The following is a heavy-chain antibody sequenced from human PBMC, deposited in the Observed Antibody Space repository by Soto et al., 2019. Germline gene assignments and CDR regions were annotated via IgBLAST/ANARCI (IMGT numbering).Heavy chain of an antibody. V-gene: IGHV3-23*01. CDR2: ISTDSSRA. Sequence: EVQLLESGGGLVQPGGSLRLSCAASGFTFNTFEMSWVRQAPGRGLEWVSFISTDSSRAYYADAVKGRFTISRDNSKHTLYLQMNNLTADDTAVYACVKGGWLDFWGQGTLVTVSS. J-gene: IGHJ5*01. CDR3: VKGGWLDF. CDR1: GFTFNTFE. D-gene: IGHD3-16*01.